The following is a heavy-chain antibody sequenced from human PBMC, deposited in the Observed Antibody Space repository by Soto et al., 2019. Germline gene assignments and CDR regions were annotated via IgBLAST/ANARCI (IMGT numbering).Heavy chain of an antibody. V-gene: IGHV4-39*01. J-gene: IGHJ4*02. Sequence: QLQLQESGPGLVKPSETLSLTCTVSGGSISSSSYYWGWIRQPPGKGLEWIGSIYYSGSTYYNPSLKSRVTISVDTSKNQFSLKLSSVTAADTAVYYCARHLRGSGSFDYWGQGTLVTVSS. D-gene: IGHD3-10*01. CDR3: ARHLRGSGSFDY. CDR2: IYYSGST. CDR1: GGSISSSSYY.